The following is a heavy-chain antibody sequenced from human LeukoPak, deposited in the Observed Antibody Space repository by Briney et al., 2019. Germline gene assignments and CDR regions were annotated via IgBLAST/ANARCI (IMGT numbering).Heavy chain of an antibody. V-gene: IGHV1-46*01. Sequence: GASVKVSCKASGYTFTSYYMHWVRQAPGQGLEWMGIINPSGGSTSYAQKFQGRVTMTRDTSTSTVYMELSSLRSEDTAVYYCARDPFAYSTSSYFHHWGQGTLVTVSS. CDR1: GYTFTSYY. CDR3: ARDPFAYSTSSYFHH. D-gene: IGHD6-6*01. J-gene: IGHJ1*01. CDR2: INPSGGST.